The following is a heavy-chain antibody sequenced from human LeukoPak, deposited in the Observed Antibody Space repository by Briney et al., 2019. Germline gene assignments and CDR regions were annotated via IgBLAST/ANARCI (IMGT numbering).Heavy chain of an antibody. Sequence: GGSLRLSCAASGFTFGSYGMHWVRQAPGKGLEWVAFIRYDGSNKYYADSVRGRFTISRDNSKNTLYLQMNSLRAEDTAVYYCAKDRVHSSGWTYYYYYYMDVWGKGTTVTISS. J-gene: IGHJ6*03. CDR2: IRYDGSNK. D-gene: IGHD6-19*01. V-gene: IGHV3-30*02. CDR3: AKDRVHSSGWTYYYYYYMDV. CDR1: GFTFGSYG.